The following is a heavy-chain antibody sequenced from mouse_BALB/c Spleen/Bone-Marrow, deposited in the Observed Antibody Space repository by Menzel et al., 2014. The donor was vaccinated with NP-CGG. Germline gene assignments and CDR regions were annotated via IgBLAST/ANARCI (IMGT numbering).Heavy chain of an antibody. J-gene: IGHJ2*01. V-gene: IGHV7-3*02. CDR2: IRSKANGYTT. D-gene: IGHD2-2*01. Sequence: EVKLMESGGGLVQPGGSLRLSCATSGFTFTDYYMSWVRQPPGKALEWLGFIRSKANGYTTEYSASVKGRFTISRDNSQRILYLQMNTLRAEDSATYYCARYGYDYFDYWGQGTTLTVSS. CDR3: ARYGYDYFDY. CDR1: GFTFTDYY.